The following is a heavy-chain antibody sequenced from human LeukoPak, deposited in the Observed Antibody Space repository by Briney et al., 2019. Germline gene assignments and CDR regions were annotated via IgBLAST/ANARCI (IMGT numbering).Heavy chain of an antibody. D-gene: IGHD3-22*01. J-gene: IGHJ4*02. CDR2: IYYSGSA. V-gene: IGHV4-39*07. Sequence: SETLSLTCAVSGGSVNSGTYYWSWIRQPPGKGLEWIGNIYYSGSAYYNPSLKSRVTMSVDTSKNQFSLKLSSVTAADTAVYYCARKPIVNSAWYYFDYWGQGTLVTVSS. CDR1: GGSVNSGTYY. CDR3: ARKPIVNSAWYYFDY.